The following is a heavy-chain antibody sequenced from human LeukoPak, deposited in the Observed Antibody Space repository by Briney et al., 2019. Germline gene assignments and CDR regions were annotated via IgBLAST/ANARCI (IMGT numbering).Heavy chain of an antibody. Sequence: ASVKVSCKASGYTFTSYYMHWVRQAPGQGLEWMGIINPSGGSTSYAQKFQGRVTMTRDMSTSTVYMELSSLRSEDTAVYYCARDRYGSGSYYLTSNLLPIWGQGTLVTVSS. V-gene: IGHV1-46*01. CDR1: GYTFTSYY. D-gene: IGHD3-10*01. J-gene: IGHJ4*02. CDR2: INPSGGST. CDR3: ARDRYGSGSYYLTSNLLPI.